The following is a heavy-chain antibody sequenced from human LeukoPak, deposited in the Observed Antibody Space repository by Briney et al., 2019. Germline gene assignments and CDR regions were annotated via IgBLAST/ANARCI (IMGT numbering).Heavy chain of an antibody. CDR1: GYTFTSYG. CDR3: ARWYSSSWYDNWFDP. Sequence: GASVKVSCKASGYTFTSYGISWVRQAPGQGLEWMGWISAYSGNTNYAQKLQGRVTMITDTSTSTAYMELRSLRSDDTAVYYCARWYSSSWYDNWFDPWGQGTLVTVSS. CDR2: ISAYSGNT. V-gene: IGHV1-18*01. D-gene: IGHD6-13*01. J-gene: IGHJ5*02.